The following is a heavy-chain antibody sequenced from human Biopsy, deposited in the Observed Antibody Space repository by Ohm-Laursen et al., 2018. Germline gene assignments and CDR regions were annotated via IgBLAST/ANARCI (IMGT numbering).Heavy chain of an antibody. Sequence: ASVKVSCKVAENPFSTHYIHWVRQAPGQGLEWVGVINPGGGGTNYTQKFQDRVTVTRDTSTSAVYMELTDLLSEDTAVYYCATSLSGRALWDSWGQGTLVTVSS. J-gene: IGHJ4*02. CDR3: ATSLSGRALWDS. V-gene: IGHV1-46*01. CDR1: ENPFSTHY. D-gene: IGHD6-19*01. CDR2: INPGGGGT.